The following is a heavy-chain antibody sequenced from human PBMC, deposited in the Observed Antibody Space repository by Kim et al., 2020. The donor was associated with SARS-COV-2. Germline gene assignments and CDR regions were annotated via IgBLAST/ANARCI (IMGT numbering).Heavy chain of an antibody. CDR1: GYSISSGYY. CDR3: AREASIVGANSVDY. V-gene: IGHV4-38-2*02. CDR2: IYRSGST. Sequence: SETLSLTCTVSGYSISSGYYWGWIRQPPGKGLEWIGSIYRSGSTYYNPSLKSRVTISVDTSKNQFSLKLSSVTAADTAVYFCAREASIVGANSVDYWGQGTLVTVSS. J-gene: IGHJ4*02. D-gene: IGHD1-26*01.